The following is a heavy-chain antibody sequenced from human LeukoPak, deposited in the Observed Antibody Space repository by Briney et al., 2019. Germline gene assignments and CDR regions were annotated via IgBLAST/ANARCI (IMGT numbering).Heavy chain of an antibody. Sequence: SETLSLTCAVYGGSFSGYYWSWIRQPPGKGLEWIGEINHSGSTNYNPSLKSRVTISVDTSKNQFSLKLSSVIAADTAVYYCARGWGIVVVPAAFDYWGQGTLVTVSS. CDR3: ARGWGIVVVPAAFDY. D-gene: IGHD2-2*01. CDR1: GGSFSGYY. V-gene: IGHV4-34*01. J-gene: IGHJ4*02. CDR2: INHSGST.